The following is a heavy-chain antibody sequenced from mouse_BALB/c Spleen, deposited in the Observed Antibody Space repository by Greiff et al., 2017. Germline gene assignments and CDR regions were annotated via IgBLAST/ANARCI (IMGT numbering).Heavy chain of an antibody. CDR2: IWAGGST. CDR1: GFSLTSYG. J-gene: IGHJ4*01. Sequence: QVQLKQSGPGLVAPSQSLSITCTVSGFSLTSYGVHWVRQPPGKGLEWLGVIWAGGSTNYNSALMSRLSISKDNSKSQVFLKMNSLQTDDTAMYYCARGADGYYPYAMDYWGQGTSVTVSS. V-gene: IGHV2-9*02. D-gene: IGHD2-3*01. CDR3: ARGADGYYPYAMDY.